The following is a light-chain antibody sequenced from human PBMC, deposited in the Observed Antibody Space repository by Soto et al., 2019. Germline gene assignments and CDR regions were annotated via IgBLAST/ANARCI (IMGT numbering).Light chain of an antibody. CDR3: QQYNNWPPIT. V-gene: IGKV3-15*01. CDR2: GAS. CDR1: QSVSSN. Sequence: EVVMTQSPATLSVSPGARANLSCRASQSVSSNLAWYQQKPGQAPRLLIYGASTRATGIPARFSGSGSGTEFTLTISSLQSEDFAVYYCQQYNNWPPITFGQGTRLEIK. J-gene: IGKJ5*01.